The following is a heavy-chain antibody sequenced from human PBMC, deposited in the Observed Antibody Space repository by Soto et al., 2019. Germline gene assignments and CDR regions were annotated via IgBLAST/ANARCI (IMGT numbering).Heavy chain of an antibody. V-gene: IGHV3-48*01. D-gene: IGHD6-13*01. Sequence: EVQLVESGGGLVQPGGSLRLSCAASGFTFSSYSMNWVRQVPGEGLEWVSYISSSSSTIYYADSVKGRFTISRDNAKNSLYLQMNSLRAEDTAVYYCARHPERIAQIGWFDPWGQGTLVTVSS. CDR1: GFTFSSYS. CDR3: ARHPERIAQIGWFDP. CDR2: ISSSSSTI. J-gene: IGHJ5*02.